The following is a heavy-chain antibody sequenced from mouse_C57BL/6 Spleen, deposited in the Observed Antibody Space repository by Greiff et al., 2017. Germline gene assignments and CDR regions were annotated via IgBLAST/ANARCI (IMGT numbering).Heavy chain of an antibody. J-gene: IGHJ1*03. Sequence: VQLKQSGAELVRPGASVKLSCTASGFNIKDDYMHWVKQRPEQGLEWIGWIDPENGDTEYASKFQGKATITADTSSNTAYLQLSSLTSEDTAVYYCTLYYSNYQGYFDVWGTETTVTVSS. CDR3: TLYYSNYQGYFDV. V-gene: IGHV14-4*01. CDR1: GFNIKDDY. CDR2: IDPENGDT. D-gene: IGHD2-5*01.